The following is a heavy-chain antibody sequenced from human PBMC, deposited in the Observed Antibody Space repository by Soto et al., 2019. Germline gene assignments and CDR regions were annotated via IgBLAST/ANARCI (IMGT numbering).Heavy chain of an antibody. CDR1: GGSISSYY. CDR3: AYSETYAWFDP. J-gene: IGHJ5*02. D-gene: IGHD2-15*01. CDR2: AFYSGST. V-gene: IGHV4-59*01. Sequence: PSETLSLTCTVSGGSISSYYWNWIRQSPGKGLEWIGYAFYSGSTKYSPSFKGRVTISVDTSKNQFSLNLRSVTAADTAVYYCAYSETYAWFDPWGQGTLVTVSS.